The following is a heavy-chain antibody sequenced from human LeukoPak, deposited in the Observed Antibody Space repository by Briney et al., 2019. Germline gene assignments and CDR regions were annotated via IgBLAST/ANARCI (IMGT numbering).Heavy chain of an antibody. CDR1: GFTFSSYS. Sequence: GGSLRLSCAASGFTFSSYSMNWVRQAPGKGLEWVLSISGSGSYIQYANSVKGRCTISRDNAKNSLYLQMNSLRAEDTGVYYCAKDIQLSTWGLGTMVTVSS. D-gene: IGHD5-24*01. CDR2: ISGSGSYI. V-gene: IGHV3-21*01. CDR3: AKDIQLST. J-gene: IGHJ3*01.